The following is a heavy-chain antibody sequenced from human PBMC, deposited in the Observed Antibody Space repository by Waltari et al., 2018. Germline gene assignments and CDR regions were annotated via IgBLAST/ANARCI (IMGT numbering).Heavy chain of an antibody. Sequence: EMQLVESGGGLVQPGGSLRLSCEASGFRSSDYWMHWVPQAPGKGLVSAAHINLDGRIKNYADSVKGRFTISRDNAENTLFLQMNSLRVEDTGVYYCVLYSSEFLGDLWGQGTLVTVSS. CDR3: VLYSSEFLGDL. D-gene: IGHD3-22*01. J-gene: IGHJ4*02. V-gene: IGHV3-74*01. CDR2: INLDGRIK. CDR1: GFRSSDYW.